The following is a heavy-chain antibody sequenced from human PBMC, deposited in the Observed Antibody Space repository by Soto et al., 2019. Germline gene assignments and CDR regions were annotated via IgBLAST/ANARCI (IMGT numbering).Heavy chain of an antibody. Sequence: GGSLRLSCAASGFIFSSYAMSLVRQAPGKGLEWVSAISGSGTTAYYADSVKGRFTFSRDNSKKTMYLQMNSLRAEDTAVYYCAKTTDGWFSAFEIWGQGTMVTV. J-gene: IGHJ3*02. CDR2: ISGSGTTA. D-gene: IGHD6-19*01. CDR3: AKTTDGWFSAFEI. CDR1: GFIFSSYA. V-gene: IGHV3-23*01.